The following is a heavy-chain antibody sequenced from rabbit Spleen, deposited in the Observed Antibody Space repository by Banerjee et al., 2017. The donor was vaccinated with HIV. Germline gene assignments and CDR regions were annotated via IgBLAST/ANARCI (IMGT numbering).Heavy chain of an antibody. D-gene: IGHD1-1*01. CDR2: MNTNSGNT. Sequence: QEQLVESGGGLVQPGGSLTLSCKASGFSCYYKCVMCWVRQAPGKGLQWIGCMNTNSGNTVYATWVKGRFPISRTSSTTVALQMTSLTAADTATYFCARDLADVIGWNFNLWGQGTLVTVS. CDR1: GFSCYYKCV. V-gene: IGHV1S45*01. CDR3: ARDLADVIGWNFNL. J-gene: IGHJ4*01.